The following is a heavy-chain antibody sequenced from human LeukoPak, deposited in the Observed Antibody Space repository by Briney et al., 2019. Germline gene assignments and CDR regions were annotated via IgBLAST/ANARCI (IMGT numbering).Heavy chain of an antibody. Sequence: SVTVSCKASGGTFSSYAISWVRQAPGQGLEWMGGIIPIFGTANYAQKFQGRVTITADESTSTAYMELSSLRSEDTAVYYCARDVGYCSSTSCYAWYDAFDIWGQGTMVTVSS. CDR3: ARDVGYCSSTSCYAWYDAFDI. CDR2: IIPIFGTA. V-gene: IGHV1-69*13. CDR1: GGTFSSYA. D-gene: IGHD2-2*01. J-gene: IGHJ3*02.